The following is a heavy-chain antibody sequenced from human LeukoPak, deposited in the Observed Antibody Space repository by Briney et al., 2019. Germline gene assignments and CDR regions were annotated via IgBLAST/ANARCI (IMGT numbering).Heavy chain of an antibody. V-gene: IGHV1-69*04. D-gene: IGHD6-13*01. CDR1: GGTFSSYA. J-gene: IGHJ4*02. CDR3: ARDGVYSSSWSSYYFDY. CDR2: IIPILGIA. Sequence: SVKVSCTASGGTFSSYAISWVRQAPGQGLEWMGRIIPILGIANYAQKFQGRVTITADKSTSTAYMELSSLRSEDTAVYYCARDGVYSSSWSSYYFDYWGQGTLVTVSS.